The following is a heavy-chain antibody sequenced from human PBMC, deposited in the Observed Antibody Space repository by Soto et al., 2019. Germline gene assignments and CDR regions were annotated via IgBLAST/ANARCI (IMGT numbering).Heavy chain of an antibody. CDR2: IKSKTDGGTT. CDR1: GFTFSNAW. J-gene: IGHJ5*02. D-gene: IGHD4-17*01. V-gene: IGHV3-15*01. CDR3: TTEARDYGDLA. Sequence: GGSLRLSCAASGFTFSNAWMSWVRQAPGKGLECVGRIKSKTDGGTTDYAAPVKGRFTISRDDSKNTLYLQMNSLKTEDTAVYYCTTEARDYGDLAWGQGTLVTVYS.